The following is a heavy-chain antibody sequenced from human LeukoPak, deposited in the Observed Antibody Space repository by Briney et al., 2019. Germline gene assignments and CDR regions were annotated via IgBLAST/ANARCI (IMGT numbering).Heavy chain of an antibody. CDR3: ARRIQGMAPYYFDY. J-gene: IGHJ4*02. CDR1: GFTFSSYA. D-gene: IGHD5-24*01. CDR2: INSDGGST. Sequence: GGSLRLSCAASGFTFSSYAMSWVRQAPGKGLVWVSRINSDGGSTSYADSVKGRFTISRDNAKNTLYLQMNSLRAEDTAVYYCARRIQGMAPYYFDYWGQGTLVTASS. V-gene: IGHV3-74*01.